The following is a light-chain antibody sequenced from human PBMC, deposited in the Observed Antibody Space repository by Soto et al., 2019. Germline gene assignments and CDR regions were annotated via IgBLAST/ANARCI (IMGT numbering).Light chain of an antibody. Sequence: QSVLTQPPSVSGAPGQRVTTSCTGSSSNIGAGYDVNWYQQLPETAPKLLIVGDSNRPSGVPDRFSGSKSGTSASLVITGLQADDEADYYCQSNDNGLSGSDVFGTGTKV. J-gene: IGLJ1*01. CDR3: QSNDNGLSGSDV. CDR1: SSNIGAGYD. V-gene: IGLV1-40*01. CDR2: GDS.